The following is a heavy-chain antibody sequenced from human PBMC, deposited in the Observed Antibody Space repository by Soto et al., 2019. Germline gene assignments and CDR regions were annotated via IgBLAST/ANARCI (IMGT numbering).Heavy chain of an antibody. J-gene: IGHJ4*02. CDR1: GYTFTSYA. CDR2: INAGNGNT. V-gene: IGHV1-3*01. Sequence: QVPLVQSGAEVKKPGASVKVSCKASGYTFTSYAMHWVRQAPGQRLEWMGWINAGNGNTKYSQKFQGRVTITRDTSASTAYMELSSLRSEDTAVYYCVRVQYYYDSSGDFDYWGQGTLVTVSS. D-gene: IGHD3-22*01. CDR3: VRVQYYYDSSGDFDY.